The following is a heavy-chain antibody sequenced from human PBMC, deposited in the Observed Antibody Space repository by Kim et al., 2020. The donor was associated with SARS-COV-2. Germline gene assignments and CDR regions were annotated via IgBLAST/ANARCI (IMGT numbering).Heavy chain of an antibody. D-gene: IGHD2-15*01. Sequence: GGSLRLSCAASGFRFSTSSMNWVRQAPGKGLEWLSYITGTSTRYYADSVKGRFTISRDNSENSLYLHMNSLTDEDTAVYYCARGREPYCSGGSCSLDYWGQGTLVTVSS. CDR3: ARGREPYCSGGSCSLDY. CDR1: GFRFSTSS. J-gene: IGHJ4*02. CDR2: ITGTSTR. V-gene: IGHV3-48*02.